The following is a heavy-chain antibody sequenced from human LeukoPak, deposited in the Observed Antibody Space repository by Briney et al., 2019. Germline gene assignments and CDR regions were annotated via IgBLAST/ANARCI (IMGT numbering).Heavy chain of an antibody. J-gene: IGHJ4*02. CDR2: IYTSGST. V-gene: IGHV4-4*07. D-gene: IGHD1-1*01. CDR1: GGSISSYY. CDR3: AGDLVGLEPGDGFDY. Sequence: PSETLSLTWTVAGGSISSYYWSWIRQPAGKGLEWIGRIYTSGSTNYNPSLKSRVTMSVDTSKNQFSLKLSSVTAADTAVYYCAGDLVGLEPGDGFDYWGQGTLVTVSS.